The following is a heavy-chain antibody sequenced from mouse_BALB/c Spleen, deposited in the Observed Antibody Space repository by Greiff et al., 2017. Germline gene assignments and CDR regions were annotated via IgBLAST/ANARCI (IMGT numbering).Heavy chain of an antibody. Sequence: EVHLVESGGGLVQPGGSLKLSCAASGFTFSSYGMSWVRQTPDKRLELVATINSNGGSTYYPDSVKGRFTISRDNAKNTLYLQMSSLKSEDTAMYYCARANWDWYFDVWGAGTTVTVSS. V-gene: IGHV5-6-3*01. CDR1: GFTFSSYG. D-gene: IGHD4-1*01. J-gene: IGHJ1*01. CDR3: ARANWDWYFDV. CDR2: INSNGGST.